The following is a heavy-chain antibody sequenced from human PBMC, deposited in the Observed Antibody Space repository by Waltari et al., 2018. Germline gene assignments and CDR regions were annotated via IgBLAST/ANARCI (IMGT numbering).Heavy chain of an antibody. D-gene: IGHD1-26*01. Sequence: EVQLVESGGGLVQPGGSLRLSCAVSGFTFSNYWMGWVRQAPGKGREWVGKIKEDGSVKAYVDSVKGRFTMSRDDAKNSFYLQMNNLRAEDTAVYFCASQSILGVTSAYFFDYWGQGTPVIVSS. CDR3: ASQSILGVTSAYFFDY. CDR1: GFTFSNYW. CDR2: IKEDGSVK. J-gene: IGHJ4*02. V-gene: IGHV3-7*01.